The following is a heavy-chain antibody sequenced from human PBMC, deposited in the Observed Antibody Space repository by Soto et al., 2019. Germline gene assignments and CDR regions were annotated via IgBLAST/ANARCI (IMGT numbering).Heavy chain of an antibody. J-gene: IGHJ4*02. D-gene: IGHD3-10*01. Sequence: QVQLQESGPGLVKPSQTLSLTCTVSGGSISSGGYYWSWIRQHPGKGLEWIGYIYYSGSTYYNPSLKTRLTLSVDTSKNQFSLKLSSVTAADTAVYYCVLSSGPMVRGAWDYWGQGTLVTVSS. CDR2: IYYSGST. CDR3: VLSSGPMVRGAWDY. V-gene: IGHV4-31*03. CDR1: GGSISSGGYY.